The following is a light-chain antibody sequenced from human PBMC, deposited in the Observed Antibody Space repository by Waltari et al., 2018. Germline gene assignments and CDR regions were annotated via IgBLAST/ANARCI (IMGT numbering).Light chain of an antibody. CDR1: QGVSSN. Sequence: EIVMTQSPATLSVSPGERATLSCRASQGVSSNLAWYQQKPGQAPRLLIYGASSRATGIPGRFSGSGSGTDFTLTISSLQSEDFAVYYCQQYNSWPPYTFGQGTKSQIK. V-gene: IGKV3-15*01. CDR3: QQYNSWPPYT. J-gene: IGKJ2*01. CDR2: GAS.